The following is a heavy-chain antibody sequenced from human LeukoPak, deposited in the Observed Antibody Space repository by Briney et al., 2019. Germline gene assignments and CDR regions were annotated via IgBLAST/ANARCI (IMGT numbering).Heavy chain of an antibody. CDR3: ARVRPYSSSPFDP. J-gene: IGHJ5*02. V-gene: IGHV3-7*01. D-gene: IGHD6-6*01. CDR1: GFTFSSYG. CDR2: INQDGSAK. Sequence: GGSLRLSCAASGFTFSSYGMHWVRHVPGKGLEWVANINQDGSAKYYVDSVKGRFSISRDNAKNSLYLEMNSLRAEDTAVYYCARVRPYSSSPFDPWGQGTLVTVSS.